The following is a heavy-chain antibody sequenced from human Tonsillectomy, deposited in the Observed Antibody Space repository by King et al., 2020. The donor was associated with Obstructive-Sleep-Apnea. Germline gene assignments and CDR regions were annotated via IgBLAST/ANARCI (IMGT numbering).Heavy chain of an antibody. CDR3: ARLFIDRPWGPRRDGYKENSYYFDY. CDR1: GGSISSYY. CDR2: IYYSGST. V-gene: IGHV4-59*08. J-gene: IGHJ4*02. Sequence: VQLQESGPGLVKPSETLSLTCTVSGGSISSYYWSWIRQPPGKGLEWIGYIYYSGSTNYNPSLKIRVTISVDTSKNPFSLKLSSVTAADTAVYYCARLFIDRPWGPRRDGYKENSYYFDYWGQGTLVTVSS. D-gene: IGHD5-24*01.